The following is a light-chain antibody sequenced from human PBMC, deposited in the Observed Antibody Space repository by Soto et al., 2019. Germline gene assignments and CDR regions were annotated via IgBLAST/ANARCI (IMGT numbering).Light chain of an antibody. J-gene: IGKJ2*01. CDR3: LQYDDLPYT. CDR2: DAS. Sequence: DIQMTQSPSSLSASVGDRVTITCQASQDISIYLNWYQQTPGKAPKLLIFDASKLDTGVPSRFSGGGSEIDFTLTISSLQPEDIATYYCLQYDDLPYTFGQGTKLEIK. V-gene: IGKV1-33*01. CDR1: QDISIY.